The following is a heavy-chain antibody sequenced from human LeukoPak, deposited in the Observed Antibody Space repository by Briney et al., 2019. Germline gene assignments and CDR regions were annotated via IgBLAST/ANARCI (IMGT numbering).Heavy chain of an antibody. Sequence: GGSLRLSCTASGFNFSSFEMNWVRQAPGKGLKWVAYISSSGDTISYADSVRGRFTVSRDNTKDSLQLKMNSLRGEDTAFYYCASYGSGNLWGQGTLVTVSS. CDR3: ASYGSGNL. J-gene: IGHJ5*02. V-gene: IGHV3-48*03. D-gene: IGHD3-10*01. CDR1: GFNFSSFE. CDR2: ISSSGDTI.